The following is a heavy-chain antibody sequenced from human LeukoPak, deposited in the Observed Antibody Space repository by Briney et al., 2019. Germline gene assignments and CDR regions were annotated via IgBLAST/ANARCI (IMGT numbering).Heavy chain of an antibody. D-gene: IGHD5-12*01. J-gene: IGHJ4*02. V-gene: IGHV4-30-2*01. CDR2: IYHSGST. Sequence: SETLSLTCAVSGGSISSGGYSWSWIRQPPGKGLEWIGYIYHSGSTYYNPSLKSRVTISVDRSKNQFSLKLSSVTAADTAVYYCAREGGMGYSGYDPGFDYWGQGTLVTVSS. CDR3: AREGGMGYSGYDPGFDY. CDR1: GGSISSGGYS.